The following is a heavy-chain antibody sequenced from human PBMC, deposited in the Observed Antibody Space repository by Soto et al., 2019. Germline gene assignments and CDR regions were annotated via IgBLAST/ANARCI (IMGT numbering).Heavy chain of an antibody. D-gene: IGHD6-6*01. CDR2: TYYRSKWYN. CDR1: GDSVSSNSAA. V-gene: IGHV6-1*01. J-gene: IGHJ4*02. Sequence: KQSQTLSLTCAISGDSVSSNSAAWNWIRQSPSRGLEWLGRTYYRSKWYNDYAVSVKSRITINPDTSKNQFSLQLNSVTPEDTAVYYCARDDTRREGTSTARPLDYWGQGTLVTVSS. CDR3: ARDDTRREGTSTARPLDY.